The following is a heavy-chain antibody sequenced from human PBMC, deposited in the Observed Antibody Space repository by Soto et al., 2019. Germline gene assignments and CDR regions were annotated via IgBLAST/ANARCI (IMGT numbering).Heavy chain of an antibody. CDR2: INHSGST. CDR3: ARDYGDYDRAFDI. Sequence: SETPSLTCAVFCGSFSGYYWSRIRQPPGKGLEWIGEINHSGSTNYNPSLKSRVTISVDTSKNQFSLKLSSVTAADTAVYYCARDYGDYDRAFDIWGQGTMVTVSS. V-gene: IGHV4-34*01. CDR1: CGSFSGYY. D-gene: IGHD4-17*01. J-gene: IGHJ3*02.